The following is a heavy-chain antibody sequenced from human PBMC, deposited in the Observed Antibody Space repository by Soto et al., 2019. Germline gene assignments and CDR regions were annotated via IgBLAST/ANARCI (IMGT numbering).Heavy chain of an antibody. J-gene: IGHJ6*02. D-gene: IGHD1-26*01. CDR1: GGTFSSYT. CDR3: AWEPPSCDYGMDV. V-gene: IGHV1-69*02. Sequence: SVKVSCKASGGTFSSYTISWVRQAPGQGLEWMGRIVPILGIANYAQKFQGRVTITADKSTSTAYMELSSLRSEDTAVYYCAWEPPSCDYGMDVWGQGTTVTDSS. CDR2: IVPILGIA.